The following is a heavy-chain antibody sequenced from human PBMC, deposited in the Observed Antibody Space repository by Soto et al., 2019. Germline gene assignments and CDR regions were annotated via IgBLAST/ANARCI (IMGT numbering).Heavy chain of an antibody. CDR1: GGSIGSTTYY. CDR3: ARRNGLDIDAYY. V-gene: IGHV4-39*01. Sequence: PSETLSLTCTVSGGSIGSTTYYWGWMRQPPGKGLEWIASFFVGGNTYYNQSLKSRVTISVDTSKNQFSLKIRSVTAADTAVYFCARRNGLDIDAYYWGQETLVTVSS. J-gene: IGHJ4*02. CDR2: FFVGGNT. D-gene: IGHD2-8*01.